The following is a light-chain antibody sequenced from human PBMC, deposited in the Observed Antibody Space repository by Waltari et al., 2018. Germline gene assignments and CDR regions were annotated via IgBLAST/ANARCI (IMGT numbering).Light chain of an antibody. Sequence: HELTQPSSVSVSPGQTARITCSGDVLANKYARWFQQKSGQAPMLVIYKDTERPSGVPARCSGSSAGTTVTLTISGAQTEDEADYYCYAAADNNPVVFGGGTKLTVL. CDR3: YAAADNNPVV. CDR2: KDT. CDR1: VLANKY. J-gene: IGLJ3*02. V-gene: IGLV3-27*01.